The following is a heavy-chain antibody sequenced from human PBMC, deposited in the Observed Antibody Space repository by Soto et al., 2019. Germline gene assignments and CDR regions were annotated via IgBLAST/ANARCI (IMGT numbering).Heavy chain of an antibody. D-gene: IGHD5-18*01. CDR3: ARLNTYGEIYNYYGMDV. CDR1: GGSISSGGYY. Sequence: SETLSLTCTVSGGSISSGGYYWSWIRQHPGKGLEWIGYIYYSGSTYYNPSLKSRVTISVDTSKNQFSLKLSSVTAADTAVYYCARLNTYGEIYNYYGMDVWGQGTTVTVSS. V-gene: IGHV4-31*03. J-gene: IGHJ6*02. CDR2: IYYSGST.